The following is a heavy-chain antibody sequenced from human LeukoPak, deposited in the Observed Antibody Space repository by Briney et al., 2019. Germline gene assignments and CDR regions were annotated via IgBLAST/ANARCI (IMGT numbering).Heavy chain of an antibody. J-gene: IGHJ4*02. CDR1: GGSISSYY. V-gene: IGHV4-59*12. D-gene: IGHD3-22*01. Sequence: SETLSLTCTVSGGSISSYYWSWIRQPPGKGLEWIGYISYSGSTNYNPSLKSRVTISLDTSKNQFSLKLSSVTAADTAVYYCARDPPPETYYYDSSGPPGWGQGTLVTVSS. CDR2: ISYSGST. CDR3: ARDPPPETYYYDSSGPPG.